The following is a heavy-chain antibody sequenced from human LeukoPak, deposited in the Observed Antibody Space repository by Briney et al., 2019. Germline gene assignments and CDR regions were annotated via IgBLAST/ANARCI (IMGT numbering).Heavy chain of an antibody. V-gene: IGHV3-7*01. D-gene: IGHD6-19*01. CDR2: IKQDGSEK. CDR3: ARGSYRAVAGYYYGMDV. Sequence: PGGSLRLSCAASGFTFSSYWMSWVRQAPGKGLEWVANIKQDGSEKYYVDSVKGRFTISRDNAKNSLYLQMNSLRAEDTAVYYCARGSYRAVAGYYYGMDVWGQGTTATVSS. J-gene: IGHJ6*02. CDR1: GFTFSSYW.